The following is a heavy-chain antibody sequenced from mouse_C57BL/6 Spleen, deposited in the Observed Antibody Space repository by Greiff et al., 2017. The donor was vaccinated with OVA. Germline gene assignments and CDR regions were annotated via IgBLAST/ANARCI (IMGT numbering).Heavy chain of an antibody. CDR3: TRLLRYLYAMDY. J-gene: IGHJ4*01. D-gene: IGHD1-1*01. CDR2: IDPETGGT. Sequence: VQLQQSGAELVRPGASVTLSCKASGYTFTDYEMHWVKQTPVHGLEWIGAIDPETGGTAYNQKFKGKAILTADKSSSTAYMGLRSLTSEDSAVYYCTRLLRYLYAMDYWGQGTSVTVSS. CDR1: GYTFTDYE. V-gene: IGHV1-15*01.